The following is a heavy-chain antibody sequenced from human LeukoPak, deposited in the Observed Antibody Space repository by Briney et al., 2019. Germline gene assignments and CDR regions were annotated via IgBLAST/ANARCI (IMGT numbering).Heavy chain of an antibody. V-gene: IGHV3-30*18. J-gene: IGHJ4*02. CDR3: AKGGGGPDY. CDR1: GLTFSSYG. CDR2: ISYDGSNK. D-gene: IGHD2-21*01. Sequence: GGSLRLSCAASGLTFSSYGMHWVRQAPGKGLEWVAVISYDGSNKYYADSVKGRFTISRDNSKNTLYLQMNSLRAEDTAVYYCAKGGGGPDYWGQGTLVTVSS.